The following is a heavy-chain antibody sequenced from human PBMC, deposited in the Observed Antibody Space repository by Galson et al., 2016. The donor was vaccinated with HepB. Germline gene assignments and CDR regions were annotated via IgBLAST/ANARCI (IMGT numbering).Heavy chain of an antibody. V-gene: IGHV1-2*04. Sequence: SVKVSCKASGYTFTGHYMHWVRQAPGQGLEWMGWINPNTSGTKYAQKFPGWVTMIRDTSISPAYVELNRLRSDDTAVYYCARGRWGGGEYGSSSPFDYWGQGTLVTVSS. D-gene: IGHD6-6*01. CDR3: ARGRWGGGEYGSSSPFDY. CDR2: INPNTSGT. J-gene: IGHJ4*02. CDR1: GYTFTGHY.